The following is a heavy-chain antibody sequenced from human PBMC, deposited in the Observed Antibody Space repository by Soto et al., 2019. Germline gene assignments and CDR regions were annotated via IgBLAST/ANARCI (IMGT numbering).Heavy chain of an antibody. CDR3: ASRSSGWYFDY. CDR1: GFTFSSYA. D-gene: IGHD6-19*01. V-gene: IGHV3-23*01. CDR2: ISGSGGST. Sequence: EVQLLESGGGLVQPGGPLRLSCAASGFTFSSYAMNWVRQAPGKGLEWVSVISGSGGSTYYADSVKGRFTISRDNSKNTLYLQMNSLRADDTAVYYCASRSSGWYFDYWGQGTLVTVSS. J-gene: IGHJ4*02.